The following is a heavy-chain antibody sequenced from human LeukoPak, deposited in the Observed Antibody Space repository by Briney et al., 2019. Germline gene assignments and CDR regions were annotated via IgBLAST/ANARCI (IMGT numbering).Heavy chain of an antibody. CDR2: IYYSWST. Sequence: SETLSLTCTVSGGSISSYYWSWIRQPPGKGLEWIGYIYYSWSTNYNPSLKSRVTISVDTSKNQFSLKLNTVTAADTAVYYCARLTPSDSSSWYWYFGLWGRGTLVTVSS. CDR3: ARLTPSDSSSWYWYFGL. CDR1: GGSISSYY. V-gene: IGHV4-59*08. D-gene: IGHD6-13*01. J-gene: IGHJ2*01.